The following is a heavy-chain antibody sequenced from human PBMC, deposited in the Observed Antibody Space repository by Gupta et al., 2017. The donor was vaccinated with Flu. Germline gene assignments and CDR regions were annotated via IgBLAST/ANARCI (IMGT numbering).Heavy chain of an antibody. D-gene: IGHD2-15*01. CDR2: IFSNDEK. Sequence: LVKPTETLTLTCTVSGFSLSNARMGVSWIRQPPGKALEWLAHIFSNDEKSYSTSLKSRLTISKDTSKSQVVLTMTNMDPVDTATYYCARGRSLLHQVSHRTNWFDPWGQGTLVTVSS. V-gene: IGHV2-26*01. CDR1: GFSLSNARMG. CDR3: ARGRSLLHQVSHRTNWFDP. J-gene: IGHJ5*02.